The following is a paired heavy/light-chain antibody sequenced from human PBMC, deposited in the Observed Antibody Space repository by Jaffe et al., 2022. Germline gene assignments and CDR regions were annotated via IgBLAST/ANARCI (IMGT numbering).Light chain of an antibody. V-gene: IGKV3-11*01. CDR3: QQRTNWPRT. CDR2: DAS. J-gene: IGKJ1*01. Sequence: EIVLTQSPATLSLSPGERATLSCRASQSVDSFLAWYQQKPGQAPRLVIYDASNRATGVPARFSGSGSGTDFTLTISSLEPEDFAVYYCQQRTNWPRTFGQGTKVEIK. CDR1: QSVDSF.
Heavy chain of an antibody. CDR1: GFHFSTYD. D-gene: IGHD2-15*01. J-gene: IGHJ4*02. CDR2: IGGGGTPT. Sequence: QLLESGGRLLQPGGSLRLSCAASGFHFSTYDMSWVRQAPGKGLEWVSAIGGGGTPTFYADSVQGRFVISRDNSKNMLFLQMNSLRAEDTALYYCATGAGSPDFWGQGTLVTVSS. V-gene: IGHV3-23*01. CDR3: ATGAGSPDF.